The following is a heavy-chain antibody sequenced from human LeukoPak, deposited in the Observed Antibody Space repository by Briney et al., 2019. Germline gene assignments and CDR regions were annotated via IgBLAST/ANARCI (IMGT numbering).Heavy chain of an antibody. CDR3: ARGSRGYSYG. CDR1: GGSVSSGSYY. D-gene: IGHD5-18*01. CDR2: IYYSGST. V-gene: IGHV4-61*01. J-gene: IGHJ4*02. Sequence: SETLSLTCTVSGGSVSSGSYYWSWIRQPPGKGLEWIGYIYYSGSTNYNPSLKSRVTISVDTSKNQFSLKLSSVTAADTAVYYCARGSRGYSYGWGQGTLATVSS.